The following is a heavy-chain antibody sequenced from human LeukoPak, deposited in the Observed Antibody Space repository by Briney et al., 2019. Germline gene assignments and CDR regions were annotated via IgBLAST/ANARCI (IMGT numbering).Heavy chain of an antibody. J-gene: IGHJ4*02. CDR3: ARDGYCSSTSCYTHFDY. CDR2: INHSGST. Sequence: PSETLSLTCTVSGGSVSDYYWSWIRQPPGKGLEWIGEINHSGSTNYNPSLKSRVTISVDTSKNQFSLKLSSVTAADTAVYYCARDGYCSSTSCYTHFDYWGQGTLVTVSS. D-gene: IGHD2-2*02. CDR1: GGSVSDYY. V-gene: IGHV4-34*01.